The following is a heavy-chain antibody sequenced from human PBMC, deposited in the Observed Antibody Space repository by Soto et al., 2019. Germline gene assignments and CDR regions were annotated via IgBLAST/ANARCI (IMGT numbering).Heavy chain of an antibody. Sequence: SETLSLTCTVSGGSISSSSYYWGWIRQPPGKGLEWIGSIYYSGSTYYNPSLKSRVTISVDTSKNQFSLKLSSVTAADTAVYYCARHRMTTVTGPHYYYYYYMDVWGKGTTVTVSS. CDR1: GGSISSSSYY. CDR3: ARHRMTTVTGPHYYYYYYMDV. V-gene: IGHV4-39*01. J-gene: IGHJ6*03. CDR2: IYYSGST. D-gene: IGHD4-17*01.